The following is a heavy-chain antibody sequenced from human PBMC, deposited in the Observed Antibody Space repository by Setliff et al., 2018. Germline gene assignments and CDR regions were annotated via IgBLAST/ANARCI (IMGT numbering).Heavy chain of an antibody. CDR1: GFTFSNYG. Sequence: GGSLRLSCAASGFTFSNYGMHWVRQAPGKGLEWVAFIRYDGSNKYYADSVKGRFTMSRDNSKNTQYLQMNSLRAEDTAVYYCARAHSSTLSVHDYWGQGTLVTVSS. J-gene: IGHJ4*02. CDR2: IRYDGSNK. V-gene: IGHV3-30*02. D-gene: IGHD2-2*01. CDR3: ARAHSSTLSVHDY.